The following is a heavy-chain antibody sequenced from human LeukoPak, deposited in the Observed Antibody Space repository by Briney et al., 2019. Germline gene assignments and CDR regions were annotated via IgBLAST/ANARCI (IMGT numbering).Heavy chain of an antibody. CDR1: GGSISSYY. V-gene: IGHV4-59*12. CDR2: IYYSGST. Sequence: SETLSLTCTVSGGSISSYYWSWIRQPPGKGLEWIGYIYYSGSTNYNPSLKSRVTISVDKSKNQFSLKLSSVTAADTAVYYCAREDSYGYGYWGQGTLVTVSS. J-gene: IGHJ4*02. D-gene: IGHD5-18*01. CDR3: AREDSYGYGY.